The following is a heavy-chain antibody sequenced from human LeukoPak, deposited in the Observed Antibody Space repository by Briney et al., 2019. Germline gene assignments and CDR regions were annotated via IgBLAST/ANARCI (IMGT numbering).Heavy chain of an antibody. D-gene: IGHD2-15*01. CDR1: GASFTGYY. Sequence: PSETLSLTCAVYGASFTGYYWSWFRQPPGKGLEWIGEINHSGGTNYNPSLKSRVTISLDTSNNQFSLKLSSVTAADTAGYSCARLLPLQGGDVWGQGTTVTVSS. CDR3: ARLLPLQGGDV. V-gene: IGHV4-34*01. CDR2: INHSGGT. J-gene: IGHJ6*02.